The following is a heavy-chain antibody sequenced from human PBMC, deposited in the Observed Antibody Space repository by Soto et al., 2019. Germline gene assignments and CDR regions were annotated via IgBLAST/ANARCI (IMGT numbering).Heavy chain of an antibody. V-gene: IGHV3-30-3*01. CDR2: ISYDGSNK. CDR1: GFTFSSYA. D-gene: IGHD6-19*01. CDR3: ASFTQWLVLP. Sequence: VGSLRLSCAASGFTFSSYAMHWVRQAPGKGLEWVAVISYDGSNKYYADSVKGRFTISRDNSKNTLYLQMNSLRAEDTAVYYCASFTQWLVLPWGQGTMLTVSS. J-gene: IGHJ5*02.